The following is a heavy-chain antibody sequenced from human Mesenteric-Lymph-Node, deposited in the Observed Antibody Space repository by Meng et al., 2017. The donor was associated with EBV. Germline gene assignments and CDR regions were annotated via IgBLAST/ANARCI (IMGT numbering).Heavy chain of an antibody. CDR1: GGSFSGYY. D-gene: IGHD6-13*01. CDR2: INHSGST. V-gene: IGHV4-34*01. Sequence: GQLQQWGAGLLKPSETLSLTCAVYGGSFSGYYWSWIRQPPGKGLEWIGEINHSGSTNYNPSLKSRVTISVDTSKNQFSLKLSSVTAADTAVYYCARKEQQLVHYFDYWGQGTLVTVSS. J-gene: IGHJ4*02. CDR3: ARKEQQLVHYFDY.